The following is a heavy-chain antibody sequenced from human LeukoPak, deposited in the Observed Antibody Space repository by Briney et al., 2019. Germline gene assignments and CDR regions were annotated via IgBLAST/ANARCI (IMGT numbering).Heavy chain of an antibody. J-gene: IGHJ4*02. V-gene: IGHV4-34*01. CDR1: GGSFSGYY. CDR3: ARLVGATTVDY. Sequence: PSETLSLTCAVYGGSFSGYYWSWIRQPPGKGLEWIGEINHSGSTNYNPSLKSRVTISVDTSKNQFSLKLSSVTAADTAVYYCARLVGATTVDYWGQGTPVTVSS. D-gene: IGHD1-26*01. CDR2: INHSGST.